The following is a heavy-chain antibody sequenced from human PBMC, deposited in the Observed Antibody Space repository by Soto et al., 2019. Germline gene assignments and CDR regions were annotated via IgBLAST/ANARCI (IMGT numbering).Heavy chain of an antibody. CDR1: GGSFSGYY. CDR3: ERGTTSRAFDI. V-gene: IGHV4-34*01. Sequence: PSETLSLTCAVYGGSFSGYYWSWIRQPPGKGLEWIGEINHSGSTNYNPSLKSRVTISVDTSKNQFSLKLSSVTAADTAVYYCERGTTSRAFDIWGQGTMVTVSS. D-gene: IGHD2-2*01. J-gene: IGHJ3*02. CDR2: INHSGST.